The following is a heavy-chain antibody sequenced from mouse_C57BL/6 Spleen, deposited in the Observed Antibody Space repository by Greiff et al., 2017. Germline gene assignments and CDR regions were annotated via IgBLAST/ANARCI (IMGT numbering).Heavy chain of an antibody. CDR1: GFTFSDYY. CDR2: INYDGSST. V-gene: IGHV5-16*01. J-gene: IGHJ2*01. Sequence: EVQLQESEGGLVQPGSSMKLSCTASGFTFSDYYMAWVRQVPEKGLEWVANINYDGSSTYYLDSLKSRFIISRDNAKNILYLQMSSLKSEDTATYYCARGLPYYFDYWGKGTTLTVSS. CDR3: ARGLPYYFDY.